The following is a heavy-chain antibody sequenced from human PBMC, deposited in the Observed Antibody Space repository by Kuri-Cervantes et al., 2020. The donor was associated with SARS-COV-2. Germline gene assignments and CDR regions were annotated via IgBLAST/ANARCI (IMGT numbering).Heavy chain of an antibody. CDR2: IIPIFGTA. D-gene: IGHD3-22*01. Sequence: SVKVSCKASGGTFSSYAISWVRQAPGQGLEWMGGIIPIFGTANYAQKFQGRVTITADESTSTAYMELSSLRPEDTAVYYCARDTRGGLFQPDAFDIWGQGTMV. CDR1: GGTFSSYA. CDR3: ARDTRGGLFQPDAFDI. J-gene: IGHJ3*02. V-gene: IGHV1-69*13.